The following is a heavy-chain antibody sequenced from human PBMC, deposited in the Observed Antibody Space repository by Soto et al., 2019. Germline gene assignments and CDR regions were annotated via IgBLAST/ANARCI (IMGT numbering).Heavy chain of an antibody. D-gene: IGHD3-10*01. CDR2: MIPLFGTS. Sequence: QVQVVQSGVEVRRPGSSVKVSCKASGDTFKNCVISWVRQAPGQGLEWMGGMIPLFGTSYFDQRFKGRLTITTDESPTTAYMELRTLRSEETATYSCAAELGFGKLSVVRGQGTTVIVSS. V-gene: IGHV1-69*01. CDR1: GDTFKNCV. CDR3: AAELGFGKLSVV. J-gene: IGHJ6*02.